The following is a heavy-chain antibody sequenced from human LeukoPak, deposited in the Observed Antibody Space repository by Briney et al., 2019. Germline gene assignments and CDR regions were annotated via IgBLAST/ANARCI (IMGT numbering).Heavy chain of an antibody. CDR1: GFTVSSKY. V-gene: IGHV3-53*01. D-gene: IGHD3-10*01. J-gene: IGHJ4*02. CDR3: ASVTMVRGPHFDY. CDR2: MYSGGST. Sequence: GGSLRLSCAASGFTVSSKYMSWVRQAPGKGLEWVSVMYSGGSTYYADSVEGRFTISRDNSKNTVYLQMNSLRAENTAVYYCASVTMVRGPHFDYWGQGTLVTVSS.